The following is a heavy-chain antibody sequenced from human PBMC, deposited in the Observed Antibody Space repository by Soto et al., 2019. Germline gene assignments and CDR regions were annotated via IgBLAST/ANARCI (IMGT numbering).Heavy chain of an antibody. D-gene: IGHD2-21*01. CDR1: GFTFGNYW. V-gene: IGHV3-7*01. CDR2: IKQDGSER. Sequence: GGSLRLSCAASGFTFGNYWMSWVRQAPGKGPEWVANIKQDGSERNYVDSVKGRFTISRDNAENSLYLQMNSLRVEDTGVYYCASDRHIGPWGQGTLVTVSS. J-gene: IGHJ5*02. CDR3: ASDRHIGP.